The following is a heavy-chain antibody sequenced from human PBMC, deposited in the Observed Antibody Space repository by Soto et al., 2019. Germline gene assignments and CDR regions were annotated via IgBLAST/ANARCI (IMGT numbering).Heavy chain of an antibody. D-gene: IGHD6-19*01. CDR2: FYYSGST. V-gene: IGHV4-39*01. J-gene: IGHJ4*02. CDR3: ARHRGTVVTGTDY. Sequence: SETLSLTCTVSGVSISSSFYYWGWIRQPPGKGLEWIGTFYYSGSTYYNPSLKSRVTISVDTSKNQFSLKLASVTAADTAVYYCARHRGTVVTGTDYWGQGTLVTVSS. CDR1: GVSISSSFYY.